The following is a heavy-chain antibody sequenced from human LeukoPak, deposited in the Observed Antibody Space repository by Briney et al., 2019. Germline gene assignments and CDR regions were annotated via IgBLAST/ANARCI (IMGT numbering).Heavy chain of an antibody. J-gene: IGHJ4*02. CDR2: IIPILGIA. V-gene: IGHV1-69*04. CDR3: ARLYYDILTGYDRYFDY. CDR1: GGTFSSYA. D-gene: IGHD3-9*01. Sequence: PVKVSCKASGGTFSSYAISWVRQAPGQGLEWMGRIIPILGIANYAQKFQGRVTITADKSTSTAYMELSSLRSEDTAVYYCARLYYDILTGYDRYFDYWGQGTLVTVSS.